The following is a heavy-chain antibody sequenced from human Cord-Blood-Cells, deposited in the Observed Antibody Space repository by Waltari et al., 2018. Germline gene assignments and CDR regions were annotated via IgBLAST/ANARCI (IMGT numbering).Heavy chain of an antibody. CDR2: INHSGST. V-gene: IGHV4-34*01. Sequence: QVQLQQWGAGLLKPSENLSLTCAVYGGSFSGYYWSWIRQPPGKVLEWFGEINHSGSTNYNPSLKSRVTISVDTSKNQFSLKLSSVTAADTAVYYCARGAGYCSGGSCYRYFDLWGRGTLVTVSS. CDR3: ARGAGYCSGGSCYRYFDL. CDR1: GGSFSGYY. J-gene: IGHJ2*01. D-gene: IGHD2-15*01.